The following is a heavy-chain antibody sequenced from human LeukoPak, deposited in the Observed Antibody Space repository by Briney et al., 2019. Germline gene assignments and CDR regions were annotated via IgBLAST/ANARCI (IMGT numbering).Heavy chain of an antibody. Sequence: GGSLRLSCAASGFTFSTYAMHWVRQAPGKGLEWVAVISYDGNNKYYTDSMKGRFTISRDNSKNTLYLQMNSLRAEDAAVYYCASRGYGSGSYTLYGMDVWGQGTTVTVSS. CDR1: GFTFSTYA. V-gene: IGHV3-30-3*01. D-gene: IGHD3-10*01. J-gene: IGHJ6*02. CDR3: ASRGYGSGSYTLYGMDV. CDR2: ISYDGNNK.